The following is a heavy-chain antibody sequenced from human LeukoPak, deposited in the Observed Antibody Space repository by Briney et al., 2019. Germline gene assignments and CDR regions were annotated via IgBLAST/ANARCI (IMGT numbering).Heavy chain of an antibody. CDR3: ARGTPTYYYYYMDV. J-gene: IGHJ6*03. Sequence: AASVKVSCKASGYTFTGYYMHWVRQAPGQGLEWMGWINPNSGGTNYAQKFQGRVTMTRNTSISTAYMELSSLRSEDTAVYYCARGTPTYYYYYMDVWGKGTTVTISS. CDR2: INPNSGGT. D-gene: IGHD2-15*01. CDR1: GYTFTGYY. V-gene: IGHV1-2*02.